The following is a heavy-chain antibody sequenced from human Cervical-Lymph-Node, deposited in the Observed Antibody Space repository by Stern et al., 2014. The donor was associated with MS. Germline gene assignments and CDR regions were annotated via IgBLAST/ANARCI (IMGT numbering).Heavy chain of an antibody. CDR1: GFRFDLYA. Sequence: EVQLVESGGDLVQPGRSLRLSCAASGFRFDLYAMHWVRQAPGKGLEWVAGISWNSVSVGYAGSVKGRFTISRDNVKNFLYLQMDSLRPEDTALYYCAKEIRRADSSPDYWGQGALVTVSS. J-gene: IGHJ4*02. V-gene: IGHV3-9*01. CDR2: ISWNSVSV. D-gene: IGHD6-19*01. CDR3: AKEIRRADSSPDY.